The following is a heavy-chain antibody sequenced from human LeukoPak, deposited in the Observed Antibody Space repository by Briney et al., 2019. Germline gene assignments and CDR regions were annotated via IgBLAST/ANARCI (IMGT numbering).Heavy chain of an antibody. CDR2: ISSSGSTI. D-gene: IGHD5-12*01. J-gene: IGHJ4*02. CDR1: GFPLSSYS. CDR3: ARVSPRGYSGYREDHYFDY. V-gene: IGHV3-48*03. Sequence: GGSLRLSCAASGFPLSSYSINWVRQAPGKGLEWVSYISSSGSTIYYADSVKGRFTISRDNAKNSLYLQMNSLRAEDTAVYYCARVSPRGYSGYREDHYFDYWGQGTLVTVSS.